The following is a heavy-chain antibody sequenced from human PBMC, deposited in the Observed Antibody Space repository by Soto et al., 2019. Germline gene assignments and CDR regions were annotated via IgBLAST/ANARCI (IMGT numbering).Heavy chain of an antibody. J-gene: IGHJ4*02. CDR1: GYTFSSYD. CDR2: MNPNSGNT. CDR3: ARGEVMYTHYIDVSGSYSFDY. D-gene: IGHD3-22*01. V-gene: IGHV1-8*01. Sequence: ASVKVSCKASGYTFSSYDINWVRQARGQGLEWMGWMNPNSGNTAYAQKFQGRVTMTRNASISTAYMELSSLSSEDTAVYYCARGEVMYTHYIDVSGSYSFDYWGQGTPVTVSS.